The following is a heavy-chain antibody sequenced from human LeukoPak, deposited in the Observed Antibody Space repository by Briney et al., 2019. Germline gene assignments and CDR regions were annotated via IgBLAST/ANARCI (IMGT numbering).Heavy chain of an antibody. Sequence: GGSLRLSCAASGFTFSSNSMKWVRQAPGKGLEWVSSISTSGSYIYYADSVKGRFTISRDNAKNSLYLQMNSLRAEDTAVYYCARISIVVVPAAISSGFDYWGQGTLVTVSS. D-gene: IGHD2-2*01. CDR1: GFTFSSNS. CDR3: ARISIVVVPAAISSGFDY. J-gene: IGHJ4*02. V-gene: IGHV3-21*01. CDR2: ISTSGSYI.